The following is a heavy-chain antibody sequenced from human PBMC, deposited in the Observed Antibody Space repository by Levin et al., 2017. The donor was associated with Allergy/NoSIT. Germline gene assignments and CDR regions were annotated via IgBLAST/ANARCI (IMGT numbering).Heavy chain of an antibody. CDR3: SMRWDYSNGAFDY. CDR2: IRSKANSYAT. J-gene: IGHJ4*02. D-gene: IGHD4-11*01. Sequence: GESLKISCAASGFTFSGYAMHWVRQAPGKGLEWVGGIRSKANSYATAYAASVKGRFTISRDDSKNTAYLQMNSLETEDTAVDYCSMRWDYSNGAFDYWGQGTLVTVSS. V-gene: IGHV3-73*01. CDR1: GFTFSGYA.